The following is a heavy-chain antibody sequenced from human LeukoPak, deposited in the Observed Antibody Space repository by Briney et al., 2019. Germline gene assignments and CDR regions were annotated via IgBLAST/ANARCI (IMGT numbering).Heavy chain of an antibody. CDR3: AKSPYGLGTYAIAGDY. V-gene: IGHV3-23*01. D-gene: IGHD3-10*01. J-gene: IGHJ4*02. CDR2: ISGTGSST. CDR1: GFTLSSNY. Sequence: RGSLRLSCADSGFTLSSNYMRWVRQAPGEGLEWVSAISGTGSSTYSADSVKGRFTISRDNSKNTLYLQMNTLRAEDTAVYYCAKSPYGLGTYAIAGDYWGQGTLVTVSS.